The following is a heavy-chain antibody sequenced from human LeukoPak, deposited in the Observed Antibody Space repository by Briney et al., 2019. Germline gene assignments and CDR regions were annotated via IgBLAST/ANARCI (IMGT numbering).Heavy chain of an antibody. V-gene: IGHV3-23*01. CDR2: ISGTGGST. D-gene: IGHD3-10*01. CDR3: AKRSRRLTVVRGVPREDV. J-gene: IGHJ6*02. CDR1: GFTFSNYA. Sequence: GGSLRLSCAASGFTFSNYAMSWVRQAPGKGLEWVSLISGTGGSTYYVASLRGRITISRDNSKNTLYLRMSSLRAAGTAVYYCAKRSRRLTVVRGVPREDVWGQGTSVTVSS.